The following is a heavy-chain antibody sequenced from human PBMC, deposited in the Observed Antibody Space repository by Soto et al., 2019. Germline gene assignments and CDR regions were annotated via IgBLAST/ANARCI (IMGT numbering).Heavy chain of an antibody. Sequence: GGSLRLSCAASGFTFSSYSMNWVRQAPGKGLEWVSSISSSSSYIYYADSVKGRFTISRDNAKNSLYLQMNSLRAEDTAVYYCARVAEPDYTDAFDIWGQGTMVTVSS. D-gene: IGHD4-4*01. CDR1: GFTFSSYS. CDR3: ARVAEPDYTDAFDI. CDR2: ISSSSSYI. V-gene: IGHV3-21*01. J-gene: IGHJ3*02.